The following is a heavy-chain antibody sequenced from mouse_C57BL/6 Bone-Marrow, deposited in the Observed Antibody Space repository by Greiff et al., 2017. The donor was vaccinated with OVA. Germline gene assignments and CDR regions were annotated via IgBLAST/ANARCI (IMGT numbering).Heavy chain of an antibody. J-gene: IGHJ3*01. D-gene: IGHD1-1*01. CDR3: ARKGYYGGVWFAY. Sequence: QVQLQQPGAELVKPGASVKMSCKASGYTFTSYWITWVKQRPGQGLEWIGDIYPGSGSTNYNEKFKSKATLTVDTSSSTAYIQLSSLTSEDSAVYYCARKGYYGGVWFAYWGQGTLVTVSA. CDR1: GYTFTSYW. CDR2: IYPGSGST. V-gene: IGHV1-55*01.